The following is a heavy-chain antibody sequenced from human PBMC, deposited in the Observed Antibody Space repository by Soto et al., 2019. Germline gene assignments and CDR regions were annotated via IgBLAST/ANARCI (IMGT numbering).Heavy chain of an antibody. D-gene: IGHD2-2*01. CDR2: ISYDGSNK. V-gene: IGHV3-30*18. J-gene: IGHJ6*02. CDR3: AKDIIVEVVPAWDYYYGMDV. Sequence: QVQLVESGGGVVQPGRSLRLSCAASGFTFSSYGMHWVRQAPGKGLEWVAVISYDGSNKYYADSVKGRFTISRDNSKNTLYLQMNSLRAEDTAVYYCAKDIIVEVVPAWDYYYGMDVWGQGTTVTVSS. CDR1: GFTFSSYG.